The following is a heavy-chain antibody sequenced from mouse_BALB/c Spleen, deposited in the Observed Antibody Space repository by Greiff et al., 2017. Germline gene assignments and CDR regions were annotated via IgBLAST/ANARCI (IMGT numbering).Heavy chain of an antibody. CDR1: GYTFTDYN. CDR3: ASGSSWYFDV. D-gene: IGHD1-1*01. J-gene: IGHJ1*01. CDR2: IYPYNGGT. V-gene: IGHV1S29*02. Sequence: VQLQQSGPELVKPGASVKISCKASGYTFTDYNMHWVKQSHGKSLEWIGYIYPYNGGTGYNQKFKSKATLTVDNSSSTAYMELRSLTSEDSAVYYCASGSSWYFDVWGAGTTVTVSS.